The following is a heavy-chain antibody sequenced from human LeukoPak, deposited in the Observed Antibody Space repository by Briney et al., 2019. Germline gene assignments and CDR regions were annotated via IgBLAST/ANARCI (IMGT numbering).Heavy chain of an antibody. CDR3: ARDQVERYSSGWNWYFDL. J-gene: IGHJ2*01. V-gene: IGHV4-59*01. D-gene: IGHD6-19*01. CDR2: IYYSGST. Sequence: SETLSLTCTVSGGSISSYYCSWIRQPPGKGLGWIGYIYYSGSTNYNPSLKSRVTISVDPSKNQFSLKLSSVTAADTAVYYCARDQVERYSSGWNWYFDLWGRGTLVTVSS. CDR1: GGSISSYY.